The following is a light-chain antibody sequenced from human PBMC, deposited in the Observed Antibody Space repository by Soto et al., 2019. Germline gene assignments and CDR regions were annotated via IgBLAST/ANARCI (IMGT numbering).Light chain of an antibody. CDR2: GAS. J-gene: IGKJ1*01. CDR3: QQYGSSGT. V-gene: IGKV3-20*01. Sequence: EIVFTQSPGTLSLSPGQRATVCSGESQSVSNNYLAWYQQKPGQAPRLLIYGASNRATGIPDRFSGSGSGTDFTLTISRLEPEDFAVYYCQQYGSSGTFGQGTKVDIK. CDR1: QSVSNNY.